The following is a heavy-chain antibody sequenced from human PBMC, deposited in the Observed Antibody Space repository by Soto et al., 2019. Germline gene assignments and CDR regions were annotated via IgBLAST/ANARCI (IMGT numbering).Heavy chain of an antibody. D-gene: IGHD3-10*01. CDR2: IYYSGST. CDR3: ARRTGGVITLLRGVRDENYYSYMDV. CDR1: GGSISSSSYY. V-gene: IGHV4-39*07. Sequence: PSETLSLTCTVSGGSISSSSYYWGWIRQPPGKGLEWIGSIYYSGSTYYNPSLKSRVTISLDTSRNQFSLKLSSVTAADTAVYYCARRTGGVITLLRGVRDENYYSYMDVWGTGTTVTVSS. J-gene: IGHJ6*03.